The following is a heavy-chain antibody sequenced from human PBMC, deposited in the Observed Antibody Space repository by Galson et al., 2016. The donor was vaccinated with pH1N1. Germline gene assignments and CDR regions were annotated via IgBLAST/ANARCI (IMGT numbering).Heavy chain of an antibody. CDR1: GYSFTTYQ. V-gene: IGHV1-46*01. D-gene: IGHD3/OR15-3a*01. CDR2: TDPSSGAT. Sequence: SVKVSCKASGYSFTTYQIHWVRHVPGQGLEWMGVTDPSSGATKYAPKFQGRVTMTRDTSTNTVYMELSSLRSQDTAVYYCASGLGQGTCCLLHWGQGILVTVSS. J-gene: IGHJ4*02. CDR3: ASGLGQGTCCLLH.